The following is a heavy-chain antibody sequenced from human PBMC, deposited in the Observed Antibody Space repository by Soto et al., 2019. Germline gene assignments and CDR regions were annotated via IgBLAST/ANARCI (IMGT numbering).Heavy chain of an antibody. V-gene: IGHV3-30*18. J-gene: IGHJ4*02. D-gene: IGHD1-26*01. CDR3: AKDKELAFDY. Sequence: GGYLRLSCANARITYRSYGSHPVRQAPGKGLEWVAVISYDGSNKYYAVSVKGRFTISRDNSKNTLYLQMNSLRAEDTAVYYCAKDKELAFDYWGQGTLVTVSS. CDR2: ISYDGSNK. CDR1: RITYRSYG.